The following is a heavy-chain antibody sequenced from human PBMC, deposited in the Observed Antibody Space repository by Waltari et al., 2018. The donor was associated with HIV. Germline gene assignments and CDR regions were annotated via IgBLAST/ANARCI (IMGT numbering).Heavy chain of an antibody. Sequence: QVQVVESGGGVVQPGRSLRLSCAASGFTFSNYAMSWVRQAPGKGLEWVALISNDGSKDYYADSIKDRCIISRDNSKNIVYLKLNNLRSEDTALYSCARDRIPLWGAWCFDLWGRGTLVTVSS. J-gene: IGHJ2*01. CDR3: ARDRIPLWGAWCFDL. D-gene: IGHD3-10*01. CDR2: ISNDGSKD. CDR1: GFTFSNYA. V-gene: IGHV3-30*17.